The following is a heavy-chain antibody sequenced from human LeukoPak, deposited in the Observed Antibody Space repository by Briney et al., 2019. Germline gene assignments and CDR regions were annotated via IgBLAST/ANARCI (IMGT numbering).Heavy chain of an antibody. CDR3: TTAEWLVRKIPNY. CDR2: IKSKTDGGTT. CDR1: GFTFSNAW. D-gene: IGHD6-19*01. V-gene: IGHV3-15*01. Sequence: PGGSLRLSCAASGFTFSNAWMSWVRQAPGKGLEWVGRIKSKTDGGTTDYAAPVKGRFTISRDDSKNTLYLQMNSLKTEDTAVYYCTTAEWLVRKIPNYWGQGTLVTVSS. J-gene: IGHJ4*02.